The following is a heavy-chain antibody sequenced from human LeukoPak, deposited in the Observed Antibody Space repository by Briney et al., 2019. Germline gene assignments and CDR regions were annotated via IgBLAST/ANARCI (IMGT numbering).Heavy chain of an antibody. D-gene: IGHD4-11*01. CDR3: ARGNYVFDY. Sequence: PSETLSLTCAVSGGSISSGGYSWSWLRQPPGMELEWIGYIYYSGSTYSHPSLKSRVTISVDTSKNQFSLKLSSVTAADTAVYYCARGNYVFDYWGQGTLVTVSS. CDR2: IYYSGST. J-gene: IGHJ4*02. CDR1: GGSISSGGYS. V-gene: IGHV4-30-4*07.